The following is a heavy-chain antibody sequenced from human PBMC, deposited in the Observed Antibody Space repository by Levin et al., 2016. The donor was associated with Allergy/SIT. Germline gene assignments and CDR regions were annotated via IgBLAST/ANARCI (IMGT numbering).Heavy chain of an antibody. CDR1: GGSFSGYY. Sequence: SETLSLTCAVYGGSFSGYYWSWIRQPPGKGLEWIGEINHSGSTNYNPSLKSRVTISVDTSKNQFSLKLSSVTAADTAVYYCARGQRRLLYGMDVWGQGTTVTVSS. CDR3: ARGQRRLLYGMDV. D-gene: IGHD1-26*01. J-gene: IGHJ6*02. CDR2: INHSGST. V-gene: IGHV4-34*01.